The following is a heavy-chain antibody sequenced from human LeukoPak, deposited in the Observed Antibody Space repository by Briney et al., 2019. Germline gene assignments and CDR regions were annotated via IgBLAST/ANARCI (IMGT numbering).Heavy chain of an antibody. Sequence: PGGSLRLSCAASGFTFSSYAMHWVRQAPGKGLEYVSTISSSGGSTYYAYSVKGRFTISRDNSKNTLYLQMGSLRAEDMAVYYCARDRSYGAAEFDPWGQGTLVTVSS. V-gene: IGHV3-64*01. J-gene: IGHJ5*02. CDR1: GFTFSSYA. D-gene: IGHD1-26*01. CDR3: ARDRSYGAAEFDP. CDR2: ISSSGGST.